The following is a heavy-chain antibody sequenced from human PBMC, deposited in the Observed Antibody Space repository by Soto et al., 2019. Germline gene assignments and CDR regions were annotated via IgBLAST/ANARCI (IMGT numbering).Heavy chain of an antibody. CDR3: ARDYDILTGYPKNYFDY. J-gene: IGHJ4*02. V-gene: IGHV3-33*01. CDR2: IWYDGSNK. CDR1: GFTFSSYG. D-gene: IGHD3-9*01. Sequence: GGSLRLSCAASGFTFSSYGMHWVRQAPGKGLEWVAVIWYDGSNKYYADSVKGRFTISRDNSKNTLYLQMNSLRAEDTAVYYCARDYDILTGYPKNYFDYWGQGTLVTVSS.